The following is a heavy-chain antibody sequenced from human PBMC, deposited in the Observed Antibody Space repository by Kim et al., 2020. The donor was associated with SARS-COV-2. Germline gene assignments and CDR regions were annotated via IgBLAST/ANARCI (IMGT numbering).Heavy chain of an antibody. CDR3: TTDFVKPFRGSYYPDGVGFDP. D-gene: IGHD1-26*01. CDR2: IKSKTDGGTT. CDR1: GFTFSNAW. Sequence: GGSLRLSCAASGFTFSNAWMSWVRQAPGKGLEWVGRIKSKTDGGTTDYAAPVKGRFTISRDDSKNTLYLQMNSLKTEDTAVYYCTTDFVKPFRGSYYPDGVGFDPWGQGTLVTVSS. V-gene: IGHV3-15*01. J-gene: IGHJ5*02.